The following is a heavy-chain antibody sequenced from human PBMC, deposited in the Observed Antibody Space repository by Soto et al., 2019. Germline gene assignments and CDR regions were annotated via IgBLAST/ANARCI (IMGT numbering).Heavy chain of an antibody. CDR3: AKLGSSSKPFDY. CDR1: GFTFDDYA. Sequence: RRLSCAASGFTFDDYAMHWVRQAPGKGLEWVSGISWDSGSIGYADSVKGRFTISRDKAKNSLYLQMNSLRVEDTALYYCAKLGSSSKPFDYWGQGTLVTVSS. J-gene: IGHJ4*02. CDR2: ISWDSGSI. V-gene: IGHV3-9*01. D-gene: IGHD2-15*01.